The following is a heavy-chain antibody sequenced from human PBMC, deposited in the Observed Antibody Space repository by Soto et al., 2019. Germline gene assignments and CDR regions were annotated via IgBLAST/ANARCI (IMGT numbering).Heavy chain of an antibody. D-gene: IGHD3-22*01. Sequence: SETLSLTCTVPGGSISSYYCNSIRQSPGKGLEWIGYYSGSTNYNPSLKSRVTISVDTSKNQFSLKLSSVTAADTAVYYCARRLYYDSSGFEGGGMDVWGQGTTVTVSS. CDR2: YSGST. J-gene: IGHJ6*02. V-gene: IGHV4-59*08. CDR3: ARRLYYDSSGFEGGGMDV. CDR1: GGSISSYY.